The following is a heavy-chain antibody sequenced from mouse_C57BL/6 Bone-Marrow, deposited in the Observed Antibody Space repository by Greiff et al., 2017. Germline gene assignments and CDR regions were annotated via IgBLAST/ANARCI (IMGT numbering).Heavy chain of an antibody. J-gene: IGHJ1*03. V-gene: IGHV1-64*01. CDR2: IHPNSGST. Sequence: QVQLQQPGAELVKPGASVKLSCKASGYTFTSYWMHWVKQRPGQGLEWIGMIHPNSGSTNYNEKFKSKATLTVDKTSSTAYMQLSSLTAADAAVYYCAPCGSYWYFDVWGTGTTVTVSS. CDR3: APCGSYWYFDV. CDR1: GYTFTSYW. D-gene: IGHD6-1*01.